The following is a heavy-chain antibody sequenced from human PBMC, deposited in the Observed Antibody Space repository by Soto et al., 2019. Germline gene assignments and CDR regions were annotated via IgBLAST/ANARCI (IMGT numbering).Heavy chain of an antibody. J-gene: IGHJ4*02. CDR3: VKAGWSGFDVLYLFFDH. CDR2: ISYDGIHS. V-gene: IGHV3-30*18. D-gene: IGHD5-12*01. CDR1: GFTFRTYA. Sequence: QVQLVESGGGVVQPGGSLRLPCAASGFTFRTYAMHWVRQAPGKGLEWLAVISYDGIHSYYADSVKGRFTISRDNSKNTQYLEMNRLRPDDTAVYYCVKAGWSGFDVLYLFFDHPGQGALVTVSS.